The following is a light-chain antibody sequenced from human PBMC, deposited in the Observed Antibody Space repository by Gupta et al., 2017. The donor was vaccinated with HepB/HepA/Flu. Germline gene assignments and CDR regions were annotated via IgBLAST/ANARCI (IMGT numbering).Light chain of an antibody. Sequence: QSVLTQPPSTSGTPGQRVTISCSGSSSNIGSYYVYWYQQLPGTAPKLLIYRNNQRPSGVPDRFSGSKSSTSASLAISGLRSEDEADYYCAAWDDSLSAYVVFGGGTKLTVL. J-gene: IGLJ2*01. V-gene: IGLV1-47*01. CDR1: SSNIGSYY. CDR2: RNN. CDR3: AAWDDSLSAYVV.